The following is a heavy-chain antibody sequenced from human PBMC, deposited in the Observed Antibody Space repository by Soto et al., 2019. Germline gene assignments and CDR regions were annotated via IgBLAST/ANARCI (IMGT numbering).Heavy chain of an antibody. CDR1: GFTFSSYW. Sequence: EVQLVESGGGLVQPGGSLRLSCAASGFTFSSYWMSWVRQASGKGLEWVGRIRSKANSYATAYAASVKGRFTISRDDSKNTAYLQMNSLKTEDTAVYYCTRQRIVGATSHYYYYYGMDVWGQGTTVTVSS. D-gene: IGHD1-26*01. J-gene: IGHJ6*02. CDR3: TRQRIVGATSHYYYYYGMDV. CDR2: IRSKANSYAT. V-gene: IGHV3-73*01.